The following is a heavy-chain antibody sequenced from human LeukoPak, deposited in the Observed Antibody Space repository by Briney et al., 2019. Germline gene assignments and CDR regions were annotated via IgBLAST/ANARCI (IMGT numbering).Heavy chain of an antibody. CDR2: ITISRTTI. CDR1: GFTFSNYN. D-gene: IGHD3-22*01. Sequence: GGSLRLSCAASGFTFSNYNMHWVRQAPGKGLQWVSYITISRTTIYYADSVKGRFTISRDNAKNSLYLQMNSLRAEDTAVYYCARRERYYDSSAGLYIDAFDIWGQGTMVTVSS. V-gene: IGHV3-48*04. J-gene: IGHJ3*02. CDR3: ARRERYYDSSAGLYIDAFDI.